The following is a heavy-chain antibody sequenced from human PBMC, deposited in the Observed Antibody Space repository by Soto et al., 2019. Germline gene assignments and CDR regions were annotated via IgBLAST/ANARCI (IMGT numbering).Heavy chain of an antibody. Sequence: SWILSLTCTVSGCSIKSDDYYWSWIRQPPGKGLEWIGHIYYSGRTNYNPSLESRLTISLDTSKNQFSLKLGSVSAADTAVYFCAGDRSNSPDYFDYWGQGTLGTVSS. CDR2: IYYSGRT. CDR3: AGDRSNSPDYFDY. J-gene: IGHJ4*02. V-gene: IGHV4-30-4*01. D-gene: IGHD1-26*01. CDR1: GCSIKSDDYY.